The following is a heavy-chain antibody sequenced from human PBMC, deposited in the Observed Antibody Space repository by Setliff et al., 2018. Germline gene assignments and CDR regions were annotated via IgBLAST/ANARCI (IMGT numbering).Heavy chain of an antibody. D-gene: IGHD4-17*01. Sequence: SETLSLTCTVSGGYISSGGYYWSWIRQHPGKGLEWIGYIYYSGNTYYNPSLKSRVTISVDTSKNQLSLKLNSVTAADTAVYYCARQIDYGDFQYFDYWGQGTLVTVSS. CDR3: ARQIDYGDFQYFDY. CDR2: IYYSGNT. V-gene: IGHV4-31*03. J-gene: IGHJ4*02. CDR1: GGYISSGGYY.